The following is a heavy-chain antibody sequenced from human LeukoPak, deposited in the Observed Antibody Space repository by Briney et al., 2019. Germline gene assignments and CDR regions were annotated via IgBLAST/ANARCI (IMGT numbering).Heavy chain of an antibody. D-gene: IGHD5/OR15-5a*01. CDR2: ISWDGGST. CDR1: GFTFDDYA. V-gene: IGHV3-43D*03. J-gene: IGHJ4*02. CDR3: ASLRGYSVYDTKSDFDY. Sequence: PGGSLRLSCAASGFTFDDYAMHWVRQAPGKGLEWVSLISWDGGSTYYADSVKGRFTISRDNSKNSLYLQMNSLRAEDTAVYYCASLRGYSVYDTKSDFDYWGQGALVTVSS.